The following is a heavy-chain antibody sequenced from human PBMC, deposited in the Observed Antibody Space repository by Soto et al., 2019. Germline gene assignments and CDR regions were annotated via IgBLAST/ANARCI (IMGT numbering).Heavy chain of an antibody. CDR3: ARDRRDSGSYYDYDH. D-gene: IGHD1-26*01. V-gene: IGHV1-2*02. Sequence: QVQLVQSGAEVKKPGASVKVSCKASGYTFTDYYMHWVRQAPGQGLEWMGWINPNSGGTNYAQRFQGRVTMSRDTSISTAYMELSSLRSDDTAVYYCARDRRDSGSYYDYDHWSQGTLVTVFS. J-gene: IGHJ4*02. CDR1: GYTFTDYY. CDR2: INPNSGGT.